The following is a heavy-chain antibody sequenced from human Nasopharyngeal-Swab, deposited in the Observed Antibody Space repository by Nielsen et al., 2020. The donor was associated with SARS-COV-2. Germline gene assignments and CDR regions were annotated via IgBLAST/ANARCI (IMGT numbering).Heavy chain of an antibody. Sequence: WIRQPPGKGLEWIGYIYYSGSTNYNPSLKSRVTISVDTSKNQFSLKLSSVTAADTAVYYCASRNFWSGYYKRDPIDYWDQGTLVTVSS. CDR3: ASRNFWSGYYKRDPIDY. D-gene: IGHD3-3*01. CDR2: IYYSGST. V-gene: IGHV4-59*01. J-gene: IGHJ4*02.